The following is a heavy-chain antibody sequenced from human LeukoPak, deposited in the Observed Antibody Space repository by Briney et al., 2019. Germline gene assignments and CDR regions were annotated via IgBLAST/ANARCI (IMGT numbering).Heavy chain of an antibody. Sequence: GGSLSLSCAASGFIFSSYAMHWVRQARGKELEWVAVISYVGCNKYYADSVKGRFTISRDKSENTLDLQMNSLRAEDTAEYYFARVRAPGRYYDNGMDVRGQGTTVTVSS. J-gene: IGHJ6*02. CDR2: ISYVGCNK. CDR3: ARVRAPGRYYDNGMDV. CDR1: GFIFSSYA. V-gene: IGHV3-30-3*01.